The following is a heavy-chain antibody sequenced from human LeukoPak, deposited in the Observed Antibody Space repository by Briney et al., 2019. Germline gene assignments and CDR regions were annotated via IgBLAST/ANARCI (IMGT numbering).Heavy chain of an antibody. Sequence: SETLSLTCTVSGGSISSGDYYWSWIRQPPGKGLEWIGYIYYSGSTYYNPSLKSRVTISVDMSKNQFSLKLSSVTAADTAAYYCARGVVVVPAAPPLYYYGMDVWGQGTTVTVSS. CDR1: GGSISSGDYY. V-gene: IGHV4-30-4*01. D-gene: IGHD2-2*01. CDR3: ARGVVVVPAAPPLYYYGMDV. J-gene: IGHJ6*02. CDR2: IYYSGST.